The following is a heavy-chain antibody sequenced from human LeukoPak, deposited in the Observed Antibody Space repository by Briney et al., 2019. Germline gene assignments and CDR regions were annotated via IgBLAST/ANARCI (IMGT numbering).Heavy chain of an antibody. CDR3: AREVGDSSSSQTDRTENWFDP. J-gene: IGHJ5*02. CDR1: GGSISSGGYY. V-gene: IGHV4-31*03. CDR2: IYYSGST. Sequence: SETLSLTCTVSGGSISSGGYYWSWIRQHPGKGLEWIGYIYYSGSTYYNPSLKSRVTISVDTSKNQFSLKLSSVTAADTAVYYCAREVGDSSSSQTDRTENWFDPWGQGTLVTVSS. D-gene: IGHD6-6*01.